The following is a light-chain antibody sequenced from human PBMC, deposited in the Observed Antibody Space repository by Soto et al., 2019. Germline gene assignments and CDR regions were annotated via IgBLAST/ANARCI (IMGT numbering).Light chain of an antibody. V-gene: IGKV3-20*01. Sequence: IVLTQSPGTLSLPAGERATLSCRASQSVGSNFLAWYQQKRGQAPRILIYAASNRASGIPDRFSGSGSGSDFTLTISRLEPEDFAVYYCQQYGSPPWAFGQGTRVEI. J-gene: IGKJ1*01. CDR3: QQYGSPPWA. CDR1: QSVGSNF. CDR2: AAS.